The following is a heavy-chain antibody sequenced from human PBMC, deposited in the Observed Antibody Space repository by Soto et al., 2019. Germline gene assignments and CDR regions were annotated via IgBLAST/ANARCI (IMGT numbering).Heavy chain of an antibody. CDR2: INTYNGMT. D-gene: IGHD5-12*01. CDR1: GYTFINYH. Sequence: QVQLVQSGGEVKKPGASVTVSCKASGYTFINYHITWVRQAPGQGLEWMAWINTYNGMTDYAKKFQXRVTMTRDTSTSTAYMELRNLGSDDTAVYFCAKSPRGEMATDWGQGTLVTVSS. V-gene: IGHV1-18*01. J-gene: IGHJ4*02. CDR3: AKSPRGEMATD.